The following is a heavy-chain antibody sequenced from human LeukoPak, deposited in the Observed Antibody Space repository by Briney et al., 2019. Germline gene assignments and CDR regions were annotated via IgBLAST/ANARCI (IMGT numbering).Heavy chain of an antibody. CDR2: ISYDGSDK. CDR3: ARDRDTVTYFDY. Sequence: GRSLRLSCAASGFTFSSYPMHWVRQAPGKGLEWVAVISYDGSDKYYADSVKGRFTISRDNSKSTLYLQMNSLRAEDTAVYYCARDRDTVTYFDYWGQGTLVTVSS. CDR1: GFTFSSYP. J-gene: IGHJ4*02. D-gene: IGHD4-17*01. V-gene: IGHV3-30*04.